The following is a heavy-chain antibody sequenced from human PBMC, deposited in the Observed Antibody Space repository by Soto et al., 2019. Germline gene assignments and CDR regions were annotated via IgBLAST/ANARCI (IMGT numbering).Heavy chain of an antibody. D-gene: IGHD3-16*01. CDR2: IRSKAYGGTT. V-gene: IGHV3-49*03. CDR3: TRGPVDYIWGSRTSRTGKYYMDV. Sequence: GGSLRLSCTASGFTFGDYGMSWFRQAPGKGLEWVGFIRSKAYGGTTEYAASVKGRFTISRDDSKSIAYLQMNSLKTEDTAVYYGTRGPVDYIWGSRTSRTGKYYMDVWGKGTTVTVSS. J-gene: IGHJ6*03. CDR1: GFTFGDYG.